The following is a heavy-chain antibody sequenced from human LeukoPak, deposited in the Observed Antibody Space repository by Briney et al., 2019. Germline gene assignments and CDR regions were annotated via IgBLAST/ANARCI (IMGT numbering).Heavy chain of an antibody. Sequence: SETLSLTCTVSGGSISTFYWSWIRQPAGKGLEYIGRIFTSGSTDYNPSLKSRVTMPVDTSKNQFSLKLSSVTAADTAVYYCARVQGIAVAGNYYYYMDVWGKGTTVTISS. CDR2: IFTSGST. V-gene: IGHV4-4*07. CDR1: GGSISTFY. J-gene: IGHJ6*03. CDR3: ARVQGIAVAGNYYYYMDV. D-gene: IGHD6-19*01.